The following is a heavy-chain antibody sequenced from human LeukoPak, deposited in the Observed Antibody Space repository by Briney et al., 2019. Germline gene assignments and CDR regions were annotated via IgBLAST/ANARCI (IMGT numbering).Heavy chain of an antibody. V-gene: IGHV1-2*02. CDR1: GYTFTGYY. D-gene: IGHD3-22*01. J-gene: IGHJ4*02. Sequence: ASVKVPCKASGYTFTGYYMHWVRQAPGQGLEWLGWINPNSGGTNYAQKFQGRITMTRDTSITTAYMELSSLTSDDTAVYYCARLDITIIPYWGQGTLVTVSS. CDR2: INPNSGGT. CDR3: ARLDITIIPY.